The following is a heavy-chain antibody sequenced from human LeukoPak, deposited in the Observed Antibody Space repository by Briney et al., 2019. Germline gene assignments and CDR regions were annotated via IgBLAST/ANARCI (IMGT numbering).Heavy chain of an antibody. CDR1: GGSISSYY. CDR3: ARLLNWGSYYFDY. J-gene: IGHJ4*02. Sequence: PSETLSLTCTVSGGSISSYYWSWIRQPPGKGLEWIGYIYYSGSTNYNPSLKSRVTISVDTSKNQFSLKLSSVTAADTAVYYCARLLNWGSYYFDYWGQGTLVTVSS. V-gene: IGHV4-59*08. CDR2: IYYSGST. D-gene: IGHD7-27*01.